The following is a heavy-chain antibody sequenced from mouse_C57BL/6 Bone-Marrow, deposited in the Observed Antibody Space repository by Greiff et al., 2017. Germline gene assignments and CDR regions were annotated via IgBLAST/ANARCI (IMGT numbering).Heavy chain of an antibody. D-gene: IGHD1-1*01. Sequence: QVHVKQSGAELARPGASVKLSCKASGYTFTSYGISWVKQRTGQRLEWIGEIYPRSGNTYYNEKFKGKATLTADKSSSTAYMELRSLTSEDSAVYFCARCGSSYHYWGQGTTLTVSS. V-gene: IGHV1-81*01. CDR1: GYTFTSYG. CDR3: ARCGSSYHY. J-gene: IGHJ2*01. CDR2: IYPRSGNT.